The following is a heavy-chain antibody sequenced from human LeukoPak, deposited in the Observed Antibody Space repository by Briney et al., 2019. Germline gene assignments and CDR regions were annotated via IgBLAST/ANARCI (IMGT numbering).Heavy chain of an antibody. J-gene: IGHJ4*02. V-gene: IGHV4-59*01. CDR2: INYSGST. CDR3: ARAPYDSSGSLDY. D-gene: IGHD3-22*01. CDR1: GGSISSYY. Sequence: PSETLSLTCSVSGGSISSYYWNWIRRPPGKGLEWLGYINYSGSTNYNPSLKSRVTISLDLSKKQFSLKLTSVTAADTAMYYCARAPYDSSGSLDYWGQGTLVTVSS.